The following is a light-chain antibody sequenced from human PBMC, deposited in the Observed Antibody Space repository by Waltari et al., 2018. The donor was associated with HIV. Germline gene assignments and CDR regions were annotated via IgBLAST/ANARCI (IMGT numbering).Light chain of an antibody. J-gene: IGLJ3*02. CDR2: DIT. Sequence: HSALTQPRSVSGSPGQSVTISCTGTSSDVGDYNYVSCYQQHPGKAPKLLIFDITKRPSGVPDRFSGSKSGNTASLTISGLHLEDEANYYCCSYAGTYTWVFGGGTTLTVL. CDR1: SSDVGDYNY. V-gene: IGLV2-11*01. CDR3: CSYAGTYTWV.